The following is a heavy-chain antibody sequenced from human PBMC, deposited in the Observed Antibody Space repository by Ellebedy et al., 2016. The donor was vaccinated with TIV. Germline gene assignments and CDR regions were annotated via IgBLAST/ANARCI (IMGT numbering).Heavy chain of an antibody. D-gene: IGHD2-15*01. CDR3: ARMGGYCSGGNCYPRD. V-gene: IGHV3-21*01. Sequence: GESLKISCEASGFTFSSYTMAWVRQAPGKGLEWVSSISSSGSYIYNADSMKGRFTISRDNAKNSLYLQLNRLRAEDTAVYYCARMGGYCSGGNCYPRDWGQGALVTVSS. CDR1: GFTFSSYT. J-gene: IGHJ4*02. CDR2: ISSSGSYI.